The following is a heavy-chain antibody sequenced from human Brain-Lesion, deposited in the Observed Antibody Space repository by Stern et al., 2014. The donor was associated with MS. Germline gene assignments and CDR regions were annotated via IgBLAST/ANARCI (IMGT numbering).Heavy chain of an antibody. Sequence: QVQLVESGPGLVKPSQTLSLSCTVSGGSISSGGYSWSWIRQPAGKGLEWIGRIFNRGSTSYTPSLKSRVTISIDPSKNQFSLRLNSMTAADTAVYYCARGRVVPGFQYYATDVWGQGTTVIVSS. CDR2: IFNRGST. J-gene: IGHJ6*02. V-gene: IGHV4-61*02. CDR1: GGSISSGGYS. D-gene: IGHD2-2*01. CDR3: ARGRVVPGFQYYATDV.